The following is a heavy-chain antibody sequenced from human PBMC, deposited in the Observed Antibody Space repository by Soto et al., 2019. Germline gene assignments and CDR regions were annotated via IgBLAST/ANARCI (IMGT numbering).Heavy chain of an antibody. Sequence: GGSLRLSCAASGFTFSSYSMNWVRQAPGKGLEWVSSISSSSSYIYYADSVKGRFTISRDNAKNSLYLQMNSLRAEDTAVYYCARDAAAAGILSWFDPWGQGTLVTVSS. CDR3: ARDAAAAGILSWFDP. D-gene: IGHD6-13*01. CDR1: GFTFSSYS. V-gene: IGHV3-21*01. J-gene: IGHJ5*02. CDR2: ISSSSSYI.